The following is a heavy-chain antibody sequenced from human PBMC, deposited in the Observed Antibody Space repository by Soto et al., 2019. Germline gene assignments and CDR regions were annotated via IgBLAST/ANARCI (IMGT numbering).Heavy chain of an antibody. CDR2: VKSKSEGGTT. J-gene: IGHJ4*02. Sequence: VGSLRLSCAASGFIFRDAWISWVRQAPGKGLEWIGRVKSKSEGGTTDYAALMKGRFTVSRDDSINTVSLQMDSLKMEDTAVYFCVAGSPFEYWGQGTLVTVSS. V-gene: IGHV3-15*05. CDR3: VAGSPFEY. D-gene: IGHD2-21*01. CDR1: GFIFRDAW.